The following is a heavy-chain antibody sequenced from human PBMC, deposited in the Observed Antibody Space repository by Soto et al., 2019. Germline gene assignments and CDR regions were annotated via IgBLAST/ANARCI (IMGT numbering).Heavy chain of an antibody. D-gene: IGHD6-13*01. CDR3: ARDSSELAAAGTYWFDP. CDR1: GFTFSSYS. Sequence: PVGSLRLSCAASGFTFSSYSMNWVRQARGKGLEWVSYISSSSSTIYYADSAKGRFTISRDNAKNSLYLQMNSLRDEDTAVYYCARDSSELAAAGTYWFDPWGQGTLVTVSS. J-gene: IGHJ5*02. CDR2: ISSSSSTI. V-gene: IGHV3-48*02.